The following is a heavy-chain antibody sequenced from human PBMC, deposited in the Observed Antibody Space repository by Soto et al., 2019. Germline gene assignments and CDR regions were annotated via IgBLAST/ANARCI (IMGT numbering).Heavy chain of an antibody. D-gene: IGHD3-3*01. CDR2: IYPGESDT. V-gene: IGHV5-51*01. J-gene: IGHJ5*02. CDR1: GYSFTSYW. CDR3: ARLPSEGYDFWSGYPLNWFEP. Sequence: GESLKISCKGSGYSFTSYWIGWVRQMPGKGLEWIGIIYPGESDTRYSPSFQGQLTISADKSIRTAYLQWSSVKASDTAVYYCARLPSEGYDFWSGYPLNWFEPWGQGTLVTVSS.